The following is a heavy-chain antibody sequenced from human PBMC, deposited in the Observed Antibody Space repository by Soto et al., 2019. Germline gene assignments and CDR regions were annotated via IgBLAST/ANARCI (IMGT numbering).Heavy chain of an antibody. V-gene: IGHV1-18*01. CDR1: GYTFTNYG. D-gene: IGHD2-8*01. CDR3: AREGPGTNPLGY. CDR2: ISAYNGHT. Sequence: QVQLVQSGPEVKKPGASVKVSCKASGYTFTNYGFNWVRQAPGQGLEWMGWISAYNGHTKYSQIFQARVIMTTDTSTSTAYMELRSLTSDDTAVYYCAREGPGTNPLGYWGQGTLITVSS. J-gene: IGHJ4*02.